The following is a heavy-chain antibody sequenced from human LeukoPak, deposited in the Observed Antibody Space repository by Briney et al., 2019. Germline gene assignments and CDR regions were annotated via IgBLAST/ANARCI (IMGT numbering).Heavy chain of an antibody. CDR3: ARGRGYCSSTSCLNWFDP. D-gene: IGHD2-2*01. CDR1: GFTFCSYS. J-gene: IGHJ5*02. Sequence: GGSLRLSCAASGFTFCSYSMNWVGQAPGKGLEWVSSISSISSYIYYADSVKGRFTISRDNAKNSLYLQMNSLRAEDTAVYYCARGRGYCSSTSCLNWFDPWGQGTLVTVSS. V-gene: IGHV3-21*01. CDR2: ISSISSYI.